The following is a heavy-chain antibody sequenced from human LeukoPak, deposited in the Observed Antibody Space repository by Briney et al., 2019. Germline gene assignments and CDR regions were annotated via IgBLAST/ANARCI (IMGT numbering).Heavy chain of an antibody. V-gene: IGHV4-59*01. CDR2: IYYSGST. D-gene: IGHD3-22*01. Sequence: SETLSLTCTVSGGSISTYYWSWIRQPPGKGLEWIGHIYYSGSTNYNPSLKSRVTISVDTSKNQFSLKLSSVTAADTAVYYCAREGYYDSSGYYDRWFDPWGQGTLVTVSS. J-gene: IGHJ5*02. CDR1: GGSISTYY. CDR3: AREGYYDSSGYYDRWFDP.